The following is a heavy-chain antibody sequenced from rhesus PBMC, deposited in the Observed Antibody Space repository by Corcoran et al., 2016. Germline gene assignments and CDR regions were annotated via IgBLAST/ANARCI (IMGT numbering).Heavy chain of an antibody. D-gene: IGHD6-43*01. CDR2: VDPEKGKA. J-gene: IGHJ4*01. V-gene: IGHV1-111*02. Sequence: EVQLVQSGAEVKKPGASVKISCKASGYTFTDSYLHWVRQAPGKGLEWMGRVDPEKGKAKHAQKFQDRVTSNADTSTDTAYMERSSLRSEDTAVYYCATDLGSSSRFDYWGQGVLVTVSS. CDR3: ATDLGSSSRFDY. CDR1: GYTFTDSY.